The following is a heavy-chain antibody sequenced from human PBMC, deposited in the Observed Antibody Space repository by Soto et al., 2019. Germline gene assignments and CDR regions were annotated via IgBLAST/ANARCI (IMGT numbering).Heavy chain of an antibody. V-gene: IGHV4-39*01. CDR3: AGGDYDFWSGYPNWFDP. CDR1: GGSISSSSYY. J-gene: IGHJ5*02. CDR2: IYYSGST. D-gene: IGHD3-3*01. Sequence: SETLSLTCTVSGGSISSSSYYWGRIRQPPGKGLEWIGSIYYSGSTYYNPSLKSRVTISVDTSKNQFSLKLSSVTAADTAVYYCAGGDYDFWSGYPNWFDPWGQGTLVTVPQ.